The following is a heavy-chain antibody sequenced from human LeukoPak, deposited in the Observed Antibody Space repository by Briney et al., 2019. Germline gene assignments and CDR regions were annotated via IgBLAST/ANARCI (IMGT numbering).Heavy chain of an antibody. J-gene: IGHJ5*02. CDR3: ARVVGATYVNWFDP. Sequence: PSQTLSLTCTVSGGSISSGSYYWSWIRQPAGKGLGWIGRIYISGSTNYNPSLKSRVTISVDTSKNQFSLKLSSVTAADTAMYYCARVVGATYVNWFDPWGQGTLVTVSS. CDR2: IYISGST. CDR1: GGSISSGSYY. V-gene: IGHV4-61*02. D-gene: IGHD1-26*01.